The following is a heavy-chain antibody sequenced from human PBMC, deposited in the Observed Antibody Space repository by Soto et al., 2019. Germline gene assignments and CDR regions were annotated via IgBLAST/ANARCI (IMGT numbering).Heavy chain of an antibody. Sequence: EVQLLQSGGGLVQPGGSLRLSWAASGFSFSSYAMSWVLQSPGKGLEWVSAISGSGATTFYADSMKGRFTISRDNSRNTLYLQMNCLSAEDTAVYFWAREQCRPLDRYCADGGVDWVDPWGRGTLVTVSS. CDR3: AREQCRPLDRYCADGGVDWVDP. J-gene: IGHJ5*02. V-gene: IGHV3-23*01. CDR1: GFSFSSYA. CDR2: ISGSGATT. D-gene: IGHD2-8*01.